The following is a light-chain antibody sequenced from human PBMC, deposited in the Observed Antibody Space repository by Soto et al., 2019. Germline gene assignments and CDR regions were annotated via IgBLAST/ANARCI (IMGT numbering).Light chain of an antibody. Sequence: QSALTQPPSVSGAPGQRVTISCTGSSSNIGAGYDVHWYQQLPGTAPKLLIYGNTNRPSGVPDRFSASKSGTSASLAITGLQAEDEADYYCQSYDSGLSAWVFGGGTQLTVL. J-gene: IGLJ3*02. CDR1: SSNIGAGYD. CDR2: GNT. CDR3: QSYDSGLSAWV. V-gene: IGLV1-40*01.